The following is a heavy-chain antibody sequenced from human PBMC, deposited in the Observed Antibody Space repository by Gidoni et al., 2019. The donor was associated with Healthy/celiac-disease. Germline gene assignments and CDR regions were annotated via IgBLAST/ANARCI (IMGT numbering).Heavy chain of an antibody. Sequence: EVQLVESGGGLVQPGRSLRLSCAASGFTFDDYAMHWVRQAPGKGLDWVSGISWNSGSIGYADSVKGRFTISRDNAKNSLYLQMNSLRAEDTALYYCAKGAITMVRGVINGYFQHWGQGTLVTVSS. CDR3: AKGAITMVRGVINGYFQH. J-gene: IGHJ1*01. CDR1: GFTFDDYA. D-gene: IGHD3-10*01. CDR2: ISWNSGSI. V-gene: IGHV3-9*01.